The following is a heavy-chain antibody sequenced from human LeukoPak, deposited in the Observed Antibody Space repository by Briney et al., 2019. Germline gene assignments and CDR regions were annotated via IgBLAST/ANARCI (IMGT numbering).Heavy chain of an antibody. V-gene: IGHV3-7*01. Sequence: GGSLRLSCAASGFTFNTYWMTWVRQAPGKGLEWLAQIKEDGSETYYADSVKGRFTISRDNPKNLLFLQINSLRVEDTAVYYCARETPRRGETRDGYRWGQGTLVTVSS. CDR3: ARETPRRGETRDGYR. J-gene: IGHJ4*02. D-gene: IGHD5-24*01. CDR1: GFTFNTYW. CDR2: IKEDGSET.